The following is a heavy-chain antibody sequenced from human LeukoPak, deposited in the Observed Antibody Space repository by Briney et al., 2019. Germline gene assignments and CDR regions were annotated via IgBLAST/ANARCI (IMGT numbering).Heavy chain of an antibody. CDR3: AKAPLGTSGFDY. Sequence: GGSLRLSCAASGFTFDDYAMHWVRQAPGKGLEWVSGISWNSGSIGYADSVKGRFTIPRDNAKNSLYLQMNSLRAEDTALYYCAKAPLGTSGFDYWGQGTLVTVSS. D-gene: IGHD4-23*01. V-gene: IGHV3-9*01. CDR2: ISWNSGSI. J-gene: IGHJ4*02. CDR1: GFTFDDYA.